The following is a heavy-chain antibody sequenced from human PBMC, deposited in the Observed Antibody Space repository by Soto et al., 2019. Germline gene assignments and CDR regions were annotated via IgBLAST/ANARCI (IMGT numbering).Heavy chain of an antibody. CDR3: AREGVRPYYYYGMDV. D-gene: IGHD3-16*01. CDR1: GYTFTSYG. J-gene: IGHJ6*02. V-gene: IGHV1-18*01. Sequence: QVQLVQSGAEVKKPGASVKVSCKTSGYTFTSYGISWVRQAPGQGLEWMGWISAYNGNTNYAQKLQDRVTMTTDTSTTTAYMQLRRLRSADTAVYYCAREGVRPYYYYGMDVWGQGTTVTVSS. CDR2: ISAYNGNT.